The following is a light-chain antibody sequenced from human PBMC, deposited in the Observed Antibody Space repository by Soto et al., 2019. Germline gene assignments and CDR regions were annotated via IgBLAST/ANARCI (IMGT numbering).Light chain of an antibody. J-gene: IGKJ1*01. CDR1: QSISTW. Sequence: DIQMTQSPSTLSASVGDRVTITCRASQSISTWLAWYQQKPEKAPKLLIYSASDLESGVPSRFSGSGFGTEFTLTITSLQPDDFATYYCQQYNSYSTSGPAPCGQGPKV. CDR3: QQYNSYSTSGPAP. V-gene: IGKV1-5*03. CDR2: SAS.